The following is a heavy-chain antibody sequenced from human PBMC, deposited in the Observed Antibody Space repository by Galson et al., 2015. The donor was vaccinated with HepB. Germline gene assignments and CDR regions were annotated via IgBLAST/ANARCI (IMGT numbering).Heavy chain of an antibody. CDR2: IKQDGSET. V-gene: IGHV3-7*01. Sequence: SLRLSCAASGFSFSNYWMTWVRQVPGKGLEWVANIKQDGSETYYVESMKGRVTISRDNAQNSLYLQMNSLRAEDTAVYYCASRYCSSTSCLSGGGYWGQGTLVTVSS. CDR3: ASRYCSSTSCLSGGGY. D-gene: IGHD2-2*01. J-gene: IGHJ4*02. CDR1: GFSFSNYW.